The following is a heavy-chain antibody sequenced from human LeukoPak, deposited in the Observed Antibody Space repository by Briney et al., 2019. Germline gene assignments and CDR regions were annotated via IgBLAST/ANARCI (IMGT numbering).Heavy chain of an antibody. CDR2: IYYSGST. V-gene: IGHV4-38-2*02. J-gene: IGHJ4*02. Sequence: PSETLSLTCTVSGYSISSGYYWGWIRQPPGKGLEWIGSIYYSGSTYYNPSLKSRVTISVDTSKNQFSLKLSSVTAADTAVYYCARDRAYYYDSSGYYYFDYWGQGTLVTVSS. D-gene: IGHD3-22*01. CDR3: ARDRAYYYDSSGYYYFDY. CDR1: GYSISSGYY.